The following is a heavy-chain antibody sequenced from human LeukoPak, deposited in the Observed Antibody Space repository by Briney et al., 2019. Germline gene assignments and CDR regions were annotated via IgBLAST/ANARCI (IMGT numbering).Heavy chain of an antibody. V-gene: IGHV3-66*01. J-gene: IGHJ3*02. D-gene: IGHD3-16*02. CDR2: IYGGDTT. CDR3: ARDLRVRGTYRWYAFDI. CDR1: GFSVTSHY. Sequence: GGSLRLSCAASGFSVTSHYMNWVRQAPGKGLEWVSGIYGGDTTDYVDSVRGTFTISSDDSKNTLYLQMNNLRVEDTAVYYCARDLRVRGTYRWYAFDIWGQGTTVTVSS.